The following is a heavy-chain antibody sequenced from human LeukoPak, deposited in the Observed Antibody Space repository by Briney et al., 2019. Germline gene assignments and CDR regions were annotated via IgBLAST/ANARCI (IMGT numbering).Heavy chain of an antibody. J-gene: IGHJ4*02. D-gene: IGHD3-10*01. CDR2: IYNSGST. V-gene: IGHV4-59*01. Sequence: SGTLSLTCTVSGGSISSYYWNWIRQPPGKGLEWIGYIYNSGSTNNDPSLKSRVTISVDTSKKQFSLKLSSVTAADTAVYYCARETPYGSGSYPFDYWGQGILVTVSS. CDR1: GGSISSYY. CDR3: ARETPYGSGSYPFDY.